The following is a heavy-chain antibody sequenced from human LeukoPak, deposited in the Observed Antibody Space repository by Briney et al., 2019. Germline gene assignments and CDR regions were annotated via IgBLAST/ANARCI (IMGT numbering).Heavy chain of an antibody. Sequence: GGCLRLSCAVSGFTVSTYCMTWLRQTPGRGREWVANIQPDGDEKYYVDSVKGRFTISRDNAKNSLYLQMDSLTAEDTALYYCARDPYYYNSGSFAAFDIWGQGTMVTVSS. J-gene: IGHJ3*02. CDR1: GFTVSTYC. D-gene: IGHD3-10*01. CDR2: IQPDGDEK. CDR3: ARDPYYYNSGSFAAFDI. V-gene: IGHV3-7*01.